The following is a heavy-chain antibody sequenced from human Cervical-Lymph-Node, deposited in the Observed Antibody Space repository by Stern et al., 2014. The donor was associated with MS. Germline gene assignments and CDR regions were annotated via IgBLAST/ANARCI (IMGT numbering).Heavy chain of an antibody. Sequence: QVQLQESGPGLVKPSETLSLTCTVSGGSLSGYYWSWIRQPPGKGLARIGYIYYSGSTNYNPSLKSRVTISVDTSKNQFSLNLSSVTAEDTAVYYCARDTYCSGGTCFYWYFDLWGRGTRVTVSS. V-gene: IGHV4-59*01. J-gene: IGHJ2*01. CDR3: ARDTYCSGGTCFYWYFDL. CDR2: IYYSGST. D-gene: IGHD2-15*01. CDR1: GGSLSGYY.